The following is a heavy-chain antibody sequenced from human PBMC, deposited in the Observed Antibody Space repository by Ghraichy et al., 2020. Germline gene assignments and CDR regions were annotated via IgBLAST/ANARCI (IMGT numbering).Heavy chain of an antibody. CDR1: GFTFSSYS. D-gene: IGHD3-10*01. CDR3: ARDRGPYSNDAFDI. Sequence: GGSLRLSCAASGFTFSSYSMNWVRQAPGKGLEWVSSISSSSSYIYYADSVKGRFTISRDNAKNSLYLQMNSLRAEDTAVYYCARDRGPYSNDAFDIWGQGTMVTVSS. V-gene: IGHV3-21*01. CDR2: ISSSSSYI. J-gene: IGHJ3*02.